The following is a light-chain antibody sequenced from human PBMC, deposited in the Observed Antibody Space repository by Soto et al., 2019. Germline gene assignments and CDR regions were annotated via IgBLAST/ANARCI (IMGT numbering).Light chain of an antibody. Sequence: NFMLTQPHSVSESPGRTVPISCTRSGGSIASGLVQWYQVRPGSGPTTVISEDNQRLSGVPDRFSGSTDGSSNSASLTISGLQTEDEADYYCQSYDSDFVVFGGGTKLTVL. CDR3: QSYDSDFVV. CDR1: GGSIASGL. CDR2: EDN. J-gene: IGLJ2*01. V-gene: IGLV6-57*04.